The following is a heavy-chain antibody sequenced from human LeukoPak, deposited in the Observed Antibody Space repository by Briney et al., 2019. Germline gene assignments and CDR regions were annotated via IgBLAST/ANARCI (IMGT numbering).Heavy chain of an antibody. CDR2: TYYRSKWYN. J-gene: IGHJ4*02. CDR3: ARAVGLVPAELSD. Sequence: SQTLSLTCAISGDSVSSNSAAWNWMRQSPSRGLEWLGRTYYRSKWYNDYAVSVKSRITINPDTSKNQFSLQLKPVTPEDTAVYYCARAVGLVPAELSDWGQGTLVTVSS. D-gene: IGHD2-2*01. CDR1: GDSVSSNSAA. V-gene: IGHV6-1*01.